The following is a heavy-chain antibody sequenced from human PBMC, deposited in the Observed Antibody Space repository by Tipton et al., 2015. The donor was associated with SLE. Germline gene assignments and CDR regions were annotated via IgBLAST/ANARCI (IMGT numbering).Heavy chain of an antibody. CDR3: ARAGSAFDI. V-gene: IGHV4-59*08. CDR1: GGSISSYY. CDR2: IYYSGST. Sequence: TLSLTCTVSGGSISSYYWSWIRQPPGKGLEWIGYIYYSGSTNYNPSLKSRVTISADTTKNQFSLKLSSVTAADTAVYYCARAGSAFDIWSQGTMVTVSS. D-gene: IGHD1-26*01. J-gene: IGHJ3*02.